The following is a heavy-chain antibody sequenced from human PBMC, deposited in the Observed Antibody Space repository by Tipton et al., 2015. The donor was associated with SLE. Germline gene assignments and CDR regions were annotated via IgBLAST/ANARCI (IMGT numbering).Heavy chain of an antibody. CDR3: AGTPWLVRFEY. CDR2: IYYSGTT. J-gene: IGHJ4*02. Sequence: TLSLTCTASGGSISGTSHYWGWIRQSPGKGLEWLGSIYYSGTTYYNPSLKSRVTISVDTSKNQISPKLRSVTATDTAVYYCAGTPWLVRFEYWGQGTLVNVSP. CDR1: GGSISGTSHY. D-gene: IGHD6-19*01. V-gene: IGHV4-39*01.